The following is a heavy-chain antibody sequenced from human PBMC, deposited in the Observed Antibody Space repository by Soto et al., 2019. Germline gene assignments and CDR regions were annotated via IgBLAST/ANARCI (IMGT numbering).Heavy chain of an antibody. D-gene: IGHD4-17*01. CDR2: IIPILGIA. CDR1: GGTFSSYT. J-gene: IGHJ4*02. CDR3: ARDGSPHNYGAPGDY. Sequence: QVQLVQSGAEVKKPGSSVKVSCKASGGTFSSYTISWVRQAPGQGLEWMGRIIPILGIANYAQKFQGRVTITADKPPSKAYMERSTRRSEATAVYYCARDGSPHNYGAPGDYGGKETLVTVPS. V-gene: IGHV1-69*08.